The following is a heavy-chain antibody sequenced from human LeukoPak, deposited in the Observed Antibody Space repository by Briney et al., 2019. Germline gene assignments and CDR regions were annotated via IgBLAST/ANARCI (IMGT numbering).Heavy chain of an antibody. D-gene: IGHD6-19*01. CDR1: GYTFTGHY. Sequence: ASVKVSCKASGYTFTGHYMHWVRQAPGQVPEWMGWINPNSGDTNYAQKFQGRVTLTRDASIGTAYMEMNRLTYDDTAIYYCARDVYTSGWRYFDLWGHGTLVTVSS. V-gene: IGHV1-2*02. CDR3: ARDVYTSGWRYFDL. J-gene: IGHJ2*01. CDR2: INPNSGDT.